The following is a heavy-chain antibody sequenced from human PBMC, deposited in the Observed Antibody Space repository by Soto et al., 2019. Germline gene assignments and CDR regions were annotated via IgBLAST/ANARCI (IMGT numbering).Heavy chain of an antibody. CDR1: GFTVNSNY. J-gene: IGHJ4*02. D-gene: IGHD6-13*01. CDR2: ISGSGGST. CDR3: AYSSTPFDY. V-gene: IGHV3-23*01. Sequence: GGSLRLSCAASGFTVNSNYMSWVRQAPGEGLEWVSAISGSGGSTYYADSVKGRFTISRDNSKNTLYLQMNSLRAEDTAVYYCAYSSTPFDYWGQGTLVTISS.